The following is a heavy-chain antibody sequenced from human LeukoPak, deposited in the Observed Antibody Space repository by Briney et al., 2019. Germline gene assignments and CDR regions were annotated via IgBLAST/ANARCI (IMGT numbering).Heavy chain of an antibody. CDR1: GFTFSSYS. CDR3: ARDLVGRGCSSTSCLGSAFDI. D-gene: IGHD2-2*01. V-gene: IGHV3-21*01. Sequence: GGSLRLSCAASGFTFSSYSMNWVRQAPGKGLEWVSSISSSSSYIYYADSVKGRFTISRDNAKNSLYLQMNSLRAEDTAVYYCARDLVGRGCSSTSCLGSAFDIWGQGTMVTVSS. J-gene: IGHJ3*02. CDR2: ISSSSSYI.